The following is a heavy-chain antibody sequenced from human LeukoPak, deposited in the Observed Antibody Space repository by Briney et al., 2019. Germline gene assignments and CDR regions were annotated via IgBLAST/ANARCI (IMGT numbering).Heavy chain of an antibody. CDR1: GGSFSGYY. D-gene: IGHD3-22*01. CDR3: ASEHYDSSGYYVY. J-gene: IGHJ4*02. CDR2: INHSGST. V-gene: IGHV4-34*01. Sequence: SETLSLTCAVYGGSFSGYYRSWIRQPPGKGLEWIGEINHSGSTNYNPSLKSRVTISVDTSKNQFSLKLSSVTAADTAVYYCASEHYDSSGYYVYWGQGTLVTVSS.